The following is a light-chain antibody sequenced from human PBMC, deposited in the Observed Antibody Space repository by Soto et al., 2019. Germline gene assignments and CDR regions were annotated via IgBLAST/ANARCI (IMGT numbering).Light chain of an antibody. Sequence: QSVLTQSPSASGTPGQRVTIFCSGSSSNIGSNTVNWYHQLPGTAPNLLIYSNNQRPSGVPDRFSGSKSGTSASLAISGLQSEDEADYYCAAWDDSLNGVVFGGGTKVTVL. J-gene: IGLJ2*01. V-gene: IGLV1-44*01. CDR1: SSNIGSNT. CDR3: AAWDDSLNGVV. CDR2: SNN.